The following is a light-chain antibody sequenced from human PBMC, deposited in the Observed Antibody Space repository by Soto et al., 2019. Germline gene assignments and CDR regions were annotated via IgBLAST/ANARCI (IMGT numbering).Light chain of an antibody. CDR2: QDT. CDR3: QAWDSSTSV. V-gene: IGLV3-1*01. J-gene: IGLJ2*01. Sequence: SYELTQPPSLSVSPGQTASITCSGDKLGNKYVCWYQQKPGQSPVLVIYQDTKRPSGIPERFSGSNSGNTATLTISGTQALDEADYYCQAWDSSTSVFGGGTKLTVL. CDR1: KLGNKY.